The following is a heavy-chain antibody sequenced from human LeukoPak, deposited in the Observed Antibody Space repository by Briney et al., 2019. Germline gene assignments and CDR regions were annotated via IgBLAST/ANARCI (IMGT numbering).Heavy chain of an antibody. CDR2: IYSGGDT. CDR1: GFTFSANA. CDR3: ARTRSSTWHLLDY. Sequence: GGSLRLSCGASGFTFSANALSWVRQAPGKGLEWVSVIYSGGDTSYADSVKGRFTISRDSSKNTLYLQMNSPRAEDTAVYYCARTRSSTWHLLDYWGQGTLVTVSS. V-gene: IGHV3-53*01. D-gene: IGHD6-13*01. J-gene: IGHJ4*02.